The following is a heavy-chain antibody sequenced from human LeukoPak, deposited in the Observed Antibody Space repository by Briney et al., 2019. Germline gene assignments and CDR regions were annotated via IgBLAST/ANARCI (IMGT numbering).Heavy chain of an antibody. CDR1: GFTFSSYA. CDR3: ARSVGSYYGDF. Sequence: GGSLRLSCAASGFTFSSYAMSWVRQAPGKGLEWVSAISGSGGSTYYADSVKGRFTISRDNAKNLLYLQMNSLRVEDTAVYHCARSVGSYYGDFWGQGTLVTVSS. CDR2: ISGSGGST. V-gene: IGHV3-23*01. J-gene: IGHJ4*02. D-gene: IGHD4-11*01.